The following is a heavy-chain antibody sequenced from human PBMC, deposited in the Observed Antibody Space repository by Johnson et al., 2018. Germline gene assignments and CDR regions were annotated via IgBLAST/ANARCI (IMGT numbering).Heavy chain of an antibody. J-gene: IGHJ6*03. CDR1: GFTFSSYW. D-gene: IGHD1-1*01. Sequence: VELVESGGGLVQPGGSLRLSCAASGFTFSSYWMSWVRQAPGKGLEWVANIKQDGSEKYDVDSVKGRFTIPRDKAKNSLYLQMTSMRAEDTAVYYCGRDQESRVETYYYYYMDGGGKGTTVTVSS. CDR3: GRDQESRVETYYYYYMDG. V-gene: IGHV3-7*01. CDR2: IKQDGSEK.